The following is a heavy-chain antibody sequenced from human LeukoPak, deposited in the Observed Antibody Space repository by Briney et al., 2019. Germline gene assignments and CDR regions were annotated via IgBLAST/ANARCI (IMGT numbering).Heavy chain of an antibody. Sequence: GGSLRLSCAASGFTFSTYWMHWVRQAPGKGLVCVSRIDYDGINTNYADSVKGRFSISRDNAKNILYLQMSSLRADDTAVYYCVRGDFQPTWGQGTLVTVSS. D-gene: IGHD2/OR15-2a*01. CDR1: GFTFSTYW. CDR3: VRGDFQPT. J-gene: IGHJ5*02. V-gene: IGHV3-74*01. CDR2: IDYDGINT.